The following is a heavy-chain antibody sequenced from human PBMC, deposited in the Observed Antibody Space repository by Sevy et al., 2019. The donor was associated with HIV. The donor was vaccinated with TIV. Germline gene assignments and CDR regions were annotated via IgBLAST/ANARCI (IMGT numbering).Heavy chain of an antibody. D-gene: IGHD3-10*01. CDR2: IWYDGSNK. Sequence: GGSLRLSCAASGLTFRSYDMFWVRQAPGKGLEWVAVIWYDGSNKQYADSVKGRFTISRDNSKNTLYLQMNNLRDEDTAMYYCTNDIIMVRGVIRPIWGQGTMVTVSS. V-gene: IGHV3-33*06. CDR3: TNDIIMVRGVIRPI. CDR1: GLTFRSYD. J-gene: IGHJ3*02.